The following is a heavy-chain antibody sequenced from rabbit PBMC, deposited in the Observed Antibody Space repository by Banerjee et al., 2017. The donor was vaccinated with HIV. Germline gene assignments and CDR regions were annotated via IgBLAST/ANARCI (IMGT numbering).Heavy chain of an antibody. CDR3: ARGGSSYNL. D-gene: IGHD8-1*01. Sequence: QEQLEESGGDLVQPEGSLALTCKASGFDFSSNAMCWVRQAPGKGLEWIGCIYIGSGVTYYASWAKGRFTISKTSSTTVTLQMTSLAAADTATYFCARGGSSYNLWGPGTLVTVS. J-gene: IGHJ4*01. CDR1: GFDFSSNA. V-gene: IGHV1S45*01. CDR2: IYIGSGVT.